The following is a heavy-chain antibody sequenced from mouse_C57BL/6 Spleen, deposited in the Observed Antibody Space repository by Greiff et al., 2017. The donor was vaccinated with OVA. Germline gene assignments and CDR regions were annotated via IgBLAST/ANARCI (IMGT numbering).Heavy chain of an antibody. V-gene: IGHV1-15*01. CDR3: TRFYAMDY. CDR2: IDPETGGT. Sequence: QVQLKQSGAELVRPGASVTLSCKASGYTFTDYEMHWVKQTPVHGLEWIGAIDPETGGTAYNQKFTGKAILTADKSSSTDYMVILSLTAVDSAVYYCTRFYAMDYWGQGTSVTVSS. CDR1: GYTFTDYE. J-gene: IGHJ4*01.